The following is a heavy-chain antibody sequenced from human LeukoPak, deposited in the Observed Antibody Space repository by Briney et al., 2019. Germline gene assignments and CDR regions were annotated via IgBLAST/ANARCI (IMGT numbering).Heavy chain of an antibody. J-gene: IGHJ4*02. Sequence: GGSLRLSCAASGFTFSNAWMSSVRQAPGRGLEWVGRIKRKGDDGTIDYAAPVKGRLSISRDDSKNTLYLQMNSLKSEDTAVYYCTAGTGRSDFDYWGQGTLVTVSS. CDR2: IKRKGDDGTI. V-gene: IGHV3-15*01. CDR1: GFTFSNAW. CDR3: TAGTGRSDFDY. D-gene: IGHD3/OR15-3a*01.